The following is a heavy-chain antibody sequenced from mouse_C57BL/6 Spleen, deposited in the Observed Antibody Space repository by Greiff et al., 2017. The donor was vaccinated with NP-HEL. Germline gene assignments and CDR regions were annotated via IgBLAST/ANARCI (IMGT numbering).Heavy chain of an antibody. J-gene: IGHJ4*01. Sequence: VHLVESGPGLVAPSQSLSITCTVSGFSLTSYAISWVRQPPGKGLEWLGVIWTGGGTNYNSALKSRLSISKDNSKSQVFLKMNSLQTDDTARYYCASLLITTVVATDYAMDYWGQGTSVTVSS. V-gene: IGHV2-9-1*01. CDR2: IWTGGGT. CDR1: GFSLTSYA. CDR3: ASLLITTVVATDYAMDY. D-gene: IGHD1-1*01.